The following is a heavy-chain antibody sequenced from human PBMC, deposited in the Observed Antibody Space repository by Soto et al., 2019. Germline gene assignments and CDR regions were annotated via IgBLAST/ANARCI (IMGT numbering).Heavy chain of an antibody. CDR1: GYTFTSYG. CDR2: ISAYNGNT. Sequence: VPLVQSGAEVKKPGASVKVSCKASGYTFTSYGISWVRQAPGQGLEWMGWISAYNGNTNYAQKLQGRVTMTTDTTTSTAYMELRSLRSDDTAVYYCARVLTENYYYYYYMDVWGKGTTVTVSS. CDR3: ARVLTENYYYYYYMDV. J-gene: IGHJ6*03. V-gene: IGHV1-18*01.